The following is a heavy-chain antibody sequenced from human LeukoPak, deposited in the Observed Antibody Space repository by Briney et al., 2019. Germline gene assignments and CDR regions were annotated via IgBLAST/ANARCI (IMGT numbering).Heavy chain of an antibody. CDR3: GRRGVVPAAMGGGNWFDP. D-gene: IGHD2-2*01. J-gene: IGHJ5*02. V-gene: IGHV4-34*01. CDR1: GGSFSGYY. CDR2: INHSGST. Sequence: SSETLSLTCAVYGGSFSGYYWSWIRQPPGKGVGWIGEINHSGSTNYNPSLKSRVTISVDTSKNQFSLKLSSVTAADTAVYYCGRRGVVPAAMGGGNWFDPWGQGTLVTVSS.